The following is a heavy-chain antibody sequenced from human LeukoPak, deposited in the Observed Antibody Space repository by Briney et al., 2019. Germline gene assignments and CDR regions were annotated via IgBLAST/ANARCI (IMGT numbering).Heavy chain of an antibody. J-gene: IGHJ5*02. D-gene: IGHD6-19*01. CDR3: AREEWLVLGNWFDP. CDR1: GGSFSGYY. Sequence: SETLSLTCAVYGGSFSGYYWSWIRQPPGKGLEWIGEINHSGSTNYNPSLKSRVTISVDTSKNQFSLKLSSVTAADTAVYYCAREEWLVLGNWFDPWGQGTLVTVSS. V-gene: IGHV4-34*01. CDR2: INHSGST.